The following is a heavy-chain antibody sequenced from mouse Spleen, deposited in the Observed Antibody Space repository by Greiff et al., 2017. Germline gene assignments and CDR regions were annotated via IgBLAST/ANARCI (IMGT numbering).Heavy chain of an antibody. CDR1: GFTFSSYA. CDR3: ARLPITTDYYAMDY. Sequence: DVKLVESGGGLVQPGGSLKLSCAASGFTFSSYAMSWVRQTPEKRLEWVATISSGGSYTYYPDSVKGRFTISRDNAKNTLYLQMSSLRSEDTAMYYCARLPITTDYYAMDYWGQGTSVTVSS. CDR2: ISSGGSYT. J-gene: IGHJ4*01. V-gene: IGHV5-9-3*01. D-gene: IGHD2-4*01.